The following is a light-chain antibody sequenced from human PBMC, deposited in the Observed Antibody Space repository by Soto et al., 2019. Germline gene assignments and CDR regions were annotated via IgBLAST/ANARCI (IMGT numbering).Light chain of an antibody. CDR1: QDIRNY. CDR2: DAS. V-gene: IGKV1-33*01. Sequence: DIQMTQSPFSLSASVGDRVTITCQASQDIRNYLNWYQQKPGKGPKLLIFDASNVETGVPSRFSGSGARTHGTLTSHRAQAEDIAAYYCQQYEGLSLTFGGGTK. J-gene: IGKJ4*01. CDR3: QQYEGLSLT.